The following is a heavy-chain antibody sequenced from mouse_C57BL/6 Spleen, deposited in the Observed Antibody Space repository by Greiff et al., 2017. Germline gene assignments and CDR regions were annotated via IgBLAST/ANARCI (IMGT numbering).Heavy chain of an antibody. V-gene: IGHV1-61*01. CDR3: ARSDGNYFDY. J-gene: IGHJ2*01. CDR2: IYPSDSET. D-gene: IGHD2-3*01. Sequence: QVQLQQPGAELVRPGSSVKLSCKASGYTFTSYWMDWVKQRPGQGLEWIGNIYPSDSETHYNQKFKDKATLTVDKSSSTAYMQLSSLTSEDSAVYYCARSDGNYFDYWGQGTTLTVSS. CDR1: GYTFTSYW.